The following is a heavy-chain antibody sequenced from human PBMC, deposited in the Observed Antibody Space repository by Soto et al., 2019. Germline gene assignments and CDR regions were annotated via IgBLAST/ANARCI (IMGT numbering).Heavy chain of an antibody. J-gene: IGHJ4*02. CDR2: ISYDGSNK. D-gene: IGHD6-6*01. CDR3: AKGVSTRPSSSSIPFDY. Sequence: QVQLVESGGGVVQPGRSLRLSCAASGFTFSSYGMHWVRQAPGKGLEWVAVISYDGSNKYYADSVKGRFTSSRDNSKNTLYLQMNSLRAEDTAVYYCAKGVSTRPSSSSIPFDYWGQGTLVTVSS. CDR1: GFTFSSYG. V-gene: IGHV3-30*18.